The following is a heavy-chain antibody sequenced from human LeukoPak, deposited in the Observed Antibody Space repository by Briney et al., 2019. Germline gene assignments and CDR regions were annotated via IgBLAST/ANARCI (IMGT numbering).Heavy chain of an antibody. D-gene: IGHD2-15*01. CDR3: AKDLGGGVDY. CDR1: VFTFSSYA. CDR2: ISFDGSIK. J-gene: IGHJ4*02. V-gene: IGHV3-30-3*01. Sequence: PGGSLRLSCAASVFTFSSYAMHWVRQAPGKGLEWVAVISFDGSIKKYADSVKGRFTISRDNSKNTLYLQMNSLRAEDTAVYYCAKDLGGGVDYWGQGTLVTVSS.